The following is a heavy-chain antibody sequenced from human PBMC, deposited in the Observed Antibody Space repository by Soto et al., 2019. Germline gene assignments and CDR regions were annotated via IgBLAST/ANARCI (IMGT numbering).Heavy chain of an antibody. D-gene: IGHD6-13*01. J-gene: IGHJ6*02. CDR1: GGSISSSSYY. CDR2: TYYSGST. V-gene: IGHV4-39*01. Sequence: SETLSLTCTVSGGSISSSSYYWGWIRQPPGKGLEWIGSTYYSGSTYYNPSLKSRVTISVDTSKNQFSLKLSSVTAADTAVYYCARYAILQQLVHSTGGYYYGMDVWGQGTTVTVSS. CDR3: ARYAILQQLVHSTGGYYYGMDV.